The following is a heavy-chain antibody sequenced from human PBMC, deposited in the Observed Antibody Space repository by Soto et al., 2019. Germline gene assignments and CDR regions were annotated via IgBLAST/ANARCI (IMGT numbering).Heavy chain of an antibody. J-gene: IGHJ4*02. D-gene: IGHD2-2*01. CDR1: GGSISSSSYY. CDR2: IYYSGST. Sequence: ETLSLTCTVSGGSISSSSYYWGWIRQPPGKGLEWIGSIYYSGSTYYNPSLKSRVTISVDTSKNQFSLKLSSVTAADTAVYYCARSGSVVVVPAAMYDYWGQGTLVTVSS. V-gene: IGHV4-39*01. CDR3: ARSGSVVVVPAAMYDY.